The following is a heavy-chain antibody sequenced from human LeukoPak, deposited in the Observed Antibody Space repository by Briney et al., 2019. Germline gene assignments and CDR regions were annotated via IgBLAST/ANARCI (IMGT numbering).Heavy chain of an antibody. V-gene: IGHV1-2*06. J-gene: IGHJ1*01. Sequence: ASVKVSCKASGYTFTGYYMHWVRRAPGQGLEWMGRINPNSGGTNYAQKFQGRVTMSRDTSISTAYMELTRLRSDDTAVYYCAAGGSSSSSDEFFQHWGQGTLVTVSS. CDR1: GYTFTGYY. D-gene: IGHD6-6*01. CDR2: INPNSGGT. CDR3: AAGGSSSSSDEFFQH.